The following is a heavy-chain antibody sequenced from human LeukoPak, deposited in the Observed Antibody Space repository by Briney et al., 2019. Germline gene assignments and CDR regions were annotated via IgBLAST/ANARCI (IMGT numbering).Heavy chain of an antibody. CDR1: GFTFSSYS. CDR3: ATDYYDSSGYYYNPYYFDY. D-gene: IGHD3-22*01. J-gene: IGHJ4*02. CDR2: ISSSSSYI. V-gene: IGHV3-21*01. Sequence: GGSLRLSCAASGFTFSSYSMNWVRQAPGKGLEWVSSISSSSSYIYYADSAKGRFTISRDNAKNSLYLQMNSLRAEDTAVYYCATDYYDSSGYYYNPYYFDYWGQGTLVTVSS.